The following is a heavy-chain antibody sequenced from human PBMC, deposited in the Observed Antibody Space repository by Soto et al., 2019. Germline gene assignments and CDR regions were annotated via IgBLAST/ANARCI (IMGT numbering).Heavy chain of an antibody. D-gene: IGHD2-21*02. CDR1: GYTLTSYG. CDR2: ISAYNGNT. V-gene: IGHV1-18*01. CDR3: ARDTIAYCGGDCYSVEDY. Sequence: GASVKVSCKASGYTLTSYGISWVRQAPGQGLEWMGWISAYNGNTNYAQKLQGRVTMTTDTSTSTAYMELRSLRSDDTAVYYCARDTIAYCGGDCYSVEDYWGQGTLVTVSS. J-gene: IGHJ4*02.